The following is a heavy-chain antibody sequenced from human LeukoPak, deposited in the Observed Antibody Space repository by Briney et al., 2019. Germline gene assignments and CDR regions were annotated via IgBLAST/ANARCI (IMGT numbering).Heavy chain of an antibody. CDR2: IKQDGSKK. Sequence: GGSLRLSCAASGFTFSNYWMTWVRQAPGRGLEWVANIKQDGSKKSYVDSVKGRFTISRDNAKNSLYLQMNSLRAEDTAIYYCTRVGYIDEGIDYWGQGTLVTVSS. D-gene: IGHD5-24*01. J-gene: IGHJ4*02. V-gene: IGHV3-7*04. CDR1: GFTFSNYW. CDR3: TRVGYIDEGIDY.